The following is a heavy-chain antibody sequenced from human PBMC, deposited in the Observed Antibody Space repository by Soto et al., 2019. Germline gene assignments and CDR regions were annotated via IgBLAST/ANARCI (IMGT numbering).Heavy chain of an antibody. CDR1: GFTFSGAW. CDR3: TTWGYI. D-gene: IGHD7-27*01. Sequence: EVQLVESGGGLVEPGGSLRLSCVGSGFTFSGAWMSWVRQAPGKGLEWVGRIKSRTDGGSAEYAAPVKGRFTISRDDSKNTLYLQMTSLKTEDTAVYYCTTWGYILTQGTMVTVSS. V-gene: IGHV3-15*07. CDR2: IKSRTDGGSA. J-gene: IGHJ3*02.